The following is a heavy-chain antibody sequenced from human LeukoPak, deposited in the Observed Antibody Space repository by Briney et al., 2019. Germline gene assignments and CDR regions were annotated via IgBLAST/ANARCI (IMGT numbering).Heavy chain of an antibody. Sequence: PGGSLRLSCVASGFTFSDYYMSWIRQAPGKGLQYVSYISSGGTYANYANSVKGRFTNSRDNAKNSLYLQMNSLRADDTAVYYCARGGYDILTGTSFFDPWGQGTLVTVSS. D-gene: IGHD3-9*01. CDR3: ARGGYDILTGTSFFDP. V-gene: IGHV3-11*05. J-gene: IGHJ5*02. CDR1: GFTFSDYY. CDR2: ISSGGTYA.